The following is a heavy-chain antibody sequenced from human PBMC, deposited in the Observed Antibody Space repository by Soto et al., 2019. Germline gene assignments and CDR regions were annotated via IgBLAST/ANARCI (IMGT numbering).Heavy chain of an antibody. V-gene: IGHV3-23*01. Sequence: GGSLRLSCTASGLTFSSYAMSWVRQAPGKGLEWVSAISGSGGNTYYADSVKGRFTISRDNSKNTLYLQMNSLRAEDTAVYYCAKSITARPFDYWGQGALVTVSS. CDR1: GLTFSSYA. D-gene: IGHD6-6*01. CDR2: ISGSGGNT. J-gene: IGHJ4*02. CDR3: AKSITARPFDY.